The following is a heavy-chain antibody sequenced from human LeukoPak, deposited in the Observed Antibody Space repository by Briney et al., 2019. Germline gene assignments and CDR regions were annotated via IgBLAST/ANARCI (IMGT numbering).Heavy chain of an antibody. Sequence: GGSLSLSCAASGFTFSSYSMNWVRQAPGKGLEWVSSISSSSSYIYYADSVKGRFTISRDNAKNSLYLQMNSLRAEDTAVYYCATPGGSGDYPYPTYFNYWRQGTLITVSS. CDR3: ATPGGSGDYPYPTYFNY. J-gene: IGHJ4*02. CDR2: ISSSSSYI. V-gene: IGHV3-21*04. CDR1: GFTFSSYS. D-gene: IGHD3-10*01.